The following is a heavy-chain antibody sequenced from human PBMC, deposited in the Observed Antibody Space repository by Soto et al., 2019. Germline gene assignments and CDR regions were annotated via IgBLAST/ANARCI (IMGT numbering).Heavy chain of an antibody. J-gene: IGHJ5*02. V-gene: IGHV4-34*01. CDR2: INHSGST. D-gene: IGHD3-3*01. CDR3: ATLGHYVFWSGFRKGIWFDP. Sequence: QVQLQQWGAGLLKPSETVSLTCAVYGGSFIGYYGTWIRQPPGKGLEWIGEINHSGSTNYNPSLKRRVTISADTSKNQFSLRLSSVTAADTAVYYCATLGHYVFWSGFRKGIWFDPWGQGTLVTVSS. CDR1: GGSFIGYY.